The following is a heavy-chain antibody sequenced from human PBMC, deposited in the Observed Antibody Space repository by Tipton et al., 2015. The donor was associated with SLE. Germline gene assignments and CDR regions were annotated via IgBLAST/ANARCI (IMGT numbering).Heavy chain of an antibody. CDR1: GGSVSSYY. V-gene: IGHV4-4*07. D-gene: IGHD4-17*01. Sequence: TLSLTCTVSGGSVSSYYWRWIRQPAGKRLEWIGRIYISGSTNYNPSLKSRVTISVDTSKNQFSLKLSSVTAADTAVYYCANLEGGDYGYWGQGTLVTVSS. J-gene: IGHJ4*02. CDR3: ANLEGGDYGY. CDR2: IYISGST.